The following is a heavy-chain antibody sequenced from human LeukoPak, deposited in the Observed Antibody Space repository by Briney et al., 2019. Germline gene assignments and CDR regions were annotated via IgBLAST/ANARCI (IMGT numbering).Heavy chain of an antibody. V-gene: IGHV4-38-2*02. CDR2: VYHSGT. CDR3: AKSSGGGGHDS. CDR1: GYSIGSGHY. J-gene: IGHJ5*01. Sequence: KPSEPLSLTCTVSGYSIGSGHYGAWIRQPPGKALEWSGCVYHSGTDYKSSLTSRVTISMDTSKNQFALKLTSVTAADSAFYYCAKSSGGGGHDSWGQGTLVTVSS. D-gene: IGHD6-25*01.